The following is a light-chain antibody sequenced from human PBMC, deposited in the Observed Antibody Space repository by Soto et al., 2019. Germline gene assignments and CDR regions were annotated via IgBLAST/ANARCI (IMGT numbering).Light chain of an antibody. CDR2: GAS. Sequence: EIVMTQSPATLSVSPGERATLSCRASQSVGSNLAWYQQKPGQAPRLLMYGASTRATGVPARFSGSGSGAEFTLTISSLQSEDFAVYYCQQSVDSPRTFGQGTKVDLK. J-gene: IGKJ1*01. CDR1: QSVGSN. V-gene: IGKV3-15*01. CDR3: QQSVDSPRT.